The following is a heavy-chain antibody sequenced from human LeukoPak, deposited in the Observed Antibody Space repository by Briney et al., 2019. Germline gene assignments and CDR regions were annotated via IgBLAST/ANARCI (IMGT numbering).Heavy chain of an antibody. Sequence: EASVKVSCKASGYTFTSYDINWVRQATGQGLEWMGWMNPNSGNTGYAQKFQGRVTITRNTSISTAYMELSSLRSEDTAVYYCAAQTLGWYDAFDIWGQGTMVTVSS. J-gene: IGHJ3*02. CDR3: AAQTLGWYDAFDI. V-gene: IGHV1-8*01. CDR1: GYTFTSYD. D-gene: IGHD6-19*01. CDR2: MNPNSGNT.